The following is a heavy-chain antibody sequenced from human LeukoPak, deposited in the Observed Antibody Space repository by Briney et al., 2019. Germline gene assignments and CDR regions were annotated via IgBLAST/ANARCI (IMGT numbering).Heavy chain of an antibody. CDR1: GGSISTYY. V-gene: IGHV4-4*07. CDR2: IYTSGST. J-gene: IGHJ4*02. CDR3: ARGGGYGDYGYVDY. Sequence: SETLSLTCTVSGGSISTYYWTWIRQPAGKGQEWIGRIYTSGSTNYNPSLKSRVTMSVDTSKNQFSLKLSSVTAADTAVYFCARGGGYGDYGYVDYWGQGTLVTVSS. D-gene: IGHD4-17*01.